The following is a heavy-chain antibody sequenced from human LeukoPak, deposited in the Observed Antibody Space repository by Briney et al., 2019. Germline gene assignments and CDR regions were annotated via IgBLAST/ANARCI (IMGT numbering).Heavy chain of an antibody. CDR2: IKHDGSES. D-gene: IGHD5-24*01. Sequence: GGSLRLSCSASGFTFSHYWMTWVRQSSGKGLELVANIKHDGSESYYLDSVKGRFTTSRDNDKNSLYLQMNSLRVEDTAVYYCVRDMATGRFDPWGQGTRVTVSS. CDR1: GFTFSHYW. CDR3: VRDMATGRFDP. V-gene: IGHV3-7*01. J-gene: IGHJ5*01.